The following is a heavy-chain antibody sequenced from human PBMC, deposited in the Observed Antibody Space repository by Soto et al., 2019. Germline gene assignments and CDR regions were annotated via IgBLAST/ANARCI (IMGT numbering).Heavy chain of an antibody. CDR2: ISEGGGTI. CDR1: GSTFSSYE. D-gene: IGHD4-17*01. J-gene: IGHJ4*02. CDR3: ARNKGDYEVY. V-gene: IGHV3-48*03. Sequence: PGGSLRLSCVASGSTFSSYEMNWVRQAPGKGLEWVSYISEGGGTIHYAGPVKGRFTISRNNAKNSLYLQMNSLRAEDTATYYCARNKGDYEVYWGQGTLVTAPQ.